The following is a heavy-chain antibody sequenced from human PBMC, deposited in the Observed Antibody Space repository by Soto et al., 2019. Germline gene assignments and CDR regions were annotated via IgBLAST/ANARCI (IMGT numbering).Heavy chain of an antibody. V-gene: IGHV1-3*01. CDR3: ARDMGFGLSDY. CDR2: INAGNGNT. Sequence: ASVKVSCKASGFTLTSSAVHWVRQAPGQRLEWMGWINAGNGNTKYSQKFQERVTITRDTSTSTAYMELSSLRSEDTAVYYCARDMGFGLSDYWGQGTLVTVSS. J-gene: IGHJ4*02. D-gene: IGHD3-10*01. CDR1: GFTLTSSA.